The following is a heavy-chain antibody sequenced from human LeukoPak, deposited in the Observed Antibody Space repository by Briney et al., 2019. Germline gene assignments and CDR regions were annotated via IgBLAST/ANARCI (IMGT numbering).Heavy chain of an antibody. CDR2: IKEDGSEK. Sequence: GGSLRLSCVASGFSFSNYCMIWVRQAPGKGLEWVANIKEDGSEKNYVDSVKGRFTISRDNAKNSLYLQMNSLRVEDTAVYYCASGYNSDSWGQGTLVIVSS. CDR3: ASGYNSDS. J-gene: IGHJ4*02. D-gene: IGHD1-20*01. V-gene: IGHV3-7*01. CDR1: GFSFSNYC.